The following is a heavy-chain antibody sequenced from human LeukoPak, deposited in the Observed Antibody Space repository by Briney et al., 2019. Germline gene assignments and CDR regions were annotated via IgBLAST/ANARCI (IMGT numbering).Heavy chain of an antibody. CDR3: TTGIDYGGGY. CDR2: IKNKDEGEKR. Sequence: WVRQAPGKGLEWVGRIKNKDEGEKRDYAAPVKGRFTISRDDAKATLYLEMKSLKMEDTATYYCTTGIDYGGGYWGQGTPVSVSS. D-gene: IGHD3-16*01. V-gene: IGHV3-15*05. J-gene: IGHJ4*02.